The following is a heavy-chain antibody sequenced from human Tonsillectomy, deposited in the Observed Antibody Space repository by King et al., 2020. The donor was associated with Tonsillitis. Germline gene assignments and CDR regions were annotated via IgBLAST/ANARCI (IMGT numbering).Heavy chain of an antibody. CDR1: GFTFNSHG. D-gene: IGHD4-17*01. CDR2: ISASGDFT. V-gene: IGHV3-23*04. Sequence: VQLVESGGGLGQPGGSLRLSCVGSGFTFNSHGMSWVRQAPGKGLEWVSTISASGDFTHYADSVKGRFTISRDNSKNTLSLQMDSLKAEDTAIFYCARDLYGAEDYWGQGTLVTVSS. CDR3: ARDLYGAEDY. J-gene: IGHJ4*02.